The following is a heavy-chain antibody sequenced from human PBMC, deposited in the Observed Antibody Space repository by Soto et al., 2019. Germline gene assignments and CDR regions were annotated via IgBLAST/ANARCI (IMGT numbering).Heavy chain of an antibody. V-gene: IGHV3-30*18. D-gene: IGHD3-10*01. CDR2: ISYDGSNK. CDR1: GFTFSSYG. J-gene: IGHJ6*02. Sequence: QVQLVESGGGVVQPGRSLRLSCAASGFTFSSYGMHWVRQAPGKGLEGVAVISYDGSNKYYADSVKGRFTISRDNSKNTLYLQMNILRAEDTAVYYFAKVYPNFRTRVRGVKYGMDVWGQGTTVTGSS. CDR3: AKVYPNFRTRVRGVKYGMDV.